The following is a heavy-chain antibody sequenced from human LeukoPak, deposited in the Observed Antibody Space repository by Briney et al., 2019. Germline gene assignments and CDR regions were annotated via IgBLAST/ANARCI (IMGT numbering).Heavy chain of an antibody. CDR2: ISSSGSTI. V-gene: IGHV3-48*03. Sequence: GGSLRLSCAASGFTFSTYEMNWVRQAPGKGLEWASYISSSGSTIYYADSVKGRFTISRDNAKNSLYLQMNSLRAEDTAVYYCARGGDSHSGFDYWGQGTLVTVSS. CDR3: ARGGDSHSGFDY. CDR1: GFTFSTYE. J-gene: IGHJ4*02. D-gene: IGHD4-17*01.